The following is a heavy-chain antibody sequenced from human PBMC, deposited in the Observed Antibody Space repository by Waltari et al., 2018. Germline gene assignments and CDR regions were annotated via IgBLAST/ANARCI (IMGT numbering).Heavy chain of an antibody. CDR3: ARDQVVVAATGGLGWFDP. J-gene: IGHJ5*02. CDR1: GGSISSGSYY. V-gene: IGHV4-61*02. Sequence: QVQLQESGPGLVKPSQTLSLTCTVSGGSISSGSYYWSWIRQPAGKGLEWIGRIYTSGRTNYNPSRKSRVTRSVDTSKNQFSLKLSSVTAADTAVYYCARDQVVVAATGGLGWFDPWGQGTLVTVSS. D-gene: IGHD2-15*01. CDR2: IYTSGRT.